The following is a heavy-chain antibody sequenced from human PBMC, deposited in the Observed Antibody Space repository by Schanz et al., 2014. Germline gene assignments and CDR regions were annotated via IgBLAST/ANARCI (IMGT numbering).Heavy chain of an antibody. Sequence: PGGSLRLSCAASGFTFSDYYMSWVRQAPGKGLEWVSAISGSGGSTYYADSVKGRFTMSRDNSKNTLYLQMNTLRAEDTAVYYCARDRGYCSGGSCLTFDYWGQGTLVTVSS. J-gene: IGHJ4*02. CDR1: GFTFSDYY. CDR2: ISGSGGST. V-gene: IGHV3-23*01. D-gene: IGHD2-15*01. CDR3: ARDRGYCSGGSCLTFDY.